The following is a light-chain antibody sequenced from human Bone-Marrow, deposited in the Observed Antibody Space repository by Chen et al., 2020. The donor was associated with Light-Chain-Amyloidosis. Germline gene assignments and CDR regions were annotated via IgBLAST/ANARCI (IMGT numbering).Light chain of an antibody. CDR2: NND. CDR1: GSNIGSHD. J-gene: IGLJ2*01. CDR3: ATWDGSLSGVG. Sequence: HSVLTQPPSTSAAPGQRVTISCAGSGSNIGSHDVFWYQQVPGKAPKFLRFNNDQRPSVGPDRFSAFKSGTAASLAIRGLRSEDEADYHCATWDGSLSGVGFGVGTKVTFL. V-gene: IGLV1-47*01.